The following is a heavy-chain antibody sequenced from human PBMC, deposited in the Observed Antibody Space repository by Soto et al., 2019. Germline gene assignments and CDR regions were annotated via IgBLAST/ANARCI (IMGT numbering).Heavy chain of an antibody. V-gene: IGHV3-15*01. CDR3: TTVDAVVLN. CDR1: GFTFNNAW. D-gene: IGHD6-19*01. CDR2: IKRNIDGGTT. Sequence: EVQLVESGGGLVKPGGSLRLSCAASGFTFNNAWMSWVRQAPGVGLEWVGRIKRNIDGGTTDYAAPVKGRFAISRDDSNSILYLQMNSLKSEDTAVYYCTTVDAVVLNWGQGILVTVSS. J-gene: IGHJ4*02.